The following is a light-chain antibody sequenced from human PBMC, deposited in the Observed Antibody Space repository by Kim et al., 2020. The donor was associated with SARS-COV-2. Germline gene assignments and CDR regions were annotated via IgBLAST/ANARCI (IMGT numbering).Light chain of an antibody. J-gene: IGKJ2*01. V-gene: IGKV3-20*01. CDR2: GAS. CDR3: QHAYT. CDR1: QSLSSNY. Sequence: GPLSLSPGERATLSCRASQSLSSNYLAWYQQKPGQAPRLLIYGASSRATGIPDRFSGSGSGTDFTLTISRLEPEDFAVYYCQHAYTFGQGTKLEIK.